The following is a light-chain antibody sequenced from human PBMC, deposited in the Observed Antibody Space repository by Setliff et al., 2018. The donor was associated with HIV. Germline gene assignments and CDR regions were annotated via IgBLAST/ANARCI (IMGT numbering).Light chain of an antibody. CDR2: AAS. CDR1: QSISNY. CDR3: QQTYSFPR. Sequence: DIQMTQSPSSLSASVGDRVTITCRASQSISNYLNWYQQKPGKAPKLLIYAASTLQSGVPSRFSGSGSGTGFTLTVSSLQPEDFATYYCQQTYSFPRFGQGTKVDIK. J-gene: IGKJ1*01. V-gene: IGKV1-39*01.